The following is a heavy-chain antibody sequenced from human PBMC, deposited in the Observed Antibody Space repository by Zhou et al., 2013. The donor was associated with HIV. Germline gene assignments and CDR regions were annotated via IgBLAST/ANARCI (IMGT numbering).Heavy chain of an antibody. V-gene: IGHV1-18*01. Sequence: QVHLVQSGAEVKQPGASVKVSCKTSGYTFTNYGVSWVRQAPGQGLEWLGWISTYNGYTNYAQNLQDRVTMTTDTSTSTVYLELRSLRSDDTAVYYCATQGAYGYVYWGQGTLVTVSS. CDR1: GYTFTNYG. J-gene: IGHJ4*02. CDR3: ATQGAYGYVY. CDR2: ISTYNGYT. D-gene: IGHD5-18*01.